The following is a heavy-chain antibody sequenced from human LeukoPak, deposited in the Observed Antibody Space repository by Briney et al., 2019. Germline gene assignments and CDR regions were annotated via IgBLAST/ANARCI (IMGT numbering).Heavy chain of an antibody. Sequence: ASVKVSCKASGYTFTSYDINWVRQATGQGLEWMGWMNPNSGNAGYAQKFQGRVTMTEDTSTDTAYMELSSLRSEDTAVYYCATGATGFDYWGQGTLVTVSS. CDR1: GYTFTSYD. V-gene: IGHV1-8*01. J-gene: IGHJ4*02. CDR2: MNPNSGNA. CDR3: ATGATGFDY.